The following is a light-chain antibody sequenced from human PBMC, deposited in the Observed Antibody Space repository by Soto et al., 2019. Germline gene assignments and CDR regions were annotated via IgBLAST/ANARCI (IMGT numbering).Light chain of an antibody. J-gene: IGLJ3*02. V-gene: IGLV1-44*01. CDR3: AAWDDKMNGWV. CDR2: TND. CDR1: SSNIGSNI. Sequence: QAVVTQPPSASATPGQRVTMSCSGSSSNIGSNIVNWYQQLPGTAPKLLIYTNDQRPSGVPDRFSGSKSGTSASLAISGLQSEDEADYYCAAWDDKMNGWVFGGGTKLTVL.